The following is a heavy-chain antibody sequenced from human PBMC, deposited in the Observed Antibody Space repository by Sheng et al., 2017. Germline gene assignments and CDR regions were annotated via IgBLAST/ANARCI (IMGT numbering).Heavy chain of an antibody. Sequence: QVQLVESGGGVVQPGRSLRLSCAASGFTFINYAIHWVRQAPGKGLEWVAVISYDGSNKFYADSVNGRFIISRDNSKNTLYLQMNSLRAEDTAVYYCARDGNIAAAAIESYFDSWGQGTLVTVSS. J-gene: IGHJ4*02. CDR3: ARDGNIAAAAIESYFDS. V-gene: IGHV3-30*04. D-gene: IGHD6-13*01. CDR2: ISYDGSNK. CDR1: GFTFINYA.